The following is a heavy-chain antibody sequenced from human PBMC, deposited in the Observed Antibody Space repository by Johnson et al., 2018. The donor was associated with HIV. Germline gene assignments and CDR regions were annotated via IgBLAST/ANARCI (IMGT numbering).Heavy chain of an antibody. J-gene: IGHJ3*02. CDR2: ISSSGSTI. CDR3: AKEPRPGIVATDDAFYI. D-gene: IGHD5-12*01. V-gene: IGHV3-11*04. Sequence: QVQLVESGGGLVKPGGSLRLSCAASGFTFSDYYMSWIRQAPGKGLEWVSYISSSGSTIYYADSVKGRFTISRDNAKNSLYLQMNSLRAEDTAVYYCAKEPRPGIVATDDAFYIWGQGTMVTVSS. CDR1: GFTFSDYY.